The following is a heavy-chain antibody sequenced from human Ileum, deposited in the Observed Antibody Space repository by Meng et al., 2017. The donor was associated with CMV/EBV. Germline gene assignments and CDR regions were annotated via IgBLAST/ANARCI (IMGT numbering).Heavy chain of an antibody. Sequence: QVQLQQSGPGLVKPSQTLSLTCAISGDSVSSNIAAWSWIRQSPSRGLEWLGRTYYRPKWYDDYAVSVKSRVTITPDTSKNQFSLHLNSVSPEDTAIYFCAREMGAHDYWGQGTLVTVSS. V-gene: IGHV6-1*01. CDR2: TYYRPKWYD. J-gene: IGHJ4*02. CDR3: AREMGAHDY. D-gene: IGHD4/OR15-4a*01. CDR1: GDSVSSNIAA.